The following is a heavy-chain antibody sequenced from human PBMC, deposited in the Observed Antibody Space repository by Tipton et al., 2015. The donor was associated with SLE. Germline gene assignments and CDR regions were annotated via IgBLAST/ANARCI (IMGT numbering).Heavy chain of an antibody. Sequence: TLSLTCTVYGGSISSYYWSWIRQPPGKGLEWIGYIYYTGGTSYNPSLKSRVTISVDTSKNQVSLRLNSVTAADTAVYYCARELVKTRGWFDPWGQGTLVTVSS. V-gene: IGHV4-59*12. CDR3: ARELVKTRGWFDP. CDR1: GGSISSYY. D-gene: IGHD3-16*02. J-gene: IGHJ5*02. CDR2: IYYTGGT.